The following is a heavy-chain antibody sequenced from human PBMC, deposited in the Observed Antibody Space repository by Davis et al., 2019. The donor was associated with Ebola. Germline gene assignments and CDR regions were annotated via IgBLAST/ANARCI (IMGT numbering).Heavy chain of an antibody. J-gene: IGHJ4*02. CDR1: GDSISSRNW. D-gene: IGHD3-22*01. Sequence: SETLSLTCAVSGDSISSRNWWSWVRQLPGKGLEWIGDVYHGGNTNYNPSLKSRAIISVEKSKNQFSLKLSSVTAADTAVYYCARDYYDSNGYLYYFDTWGQGTLVTVSS. CDR3: ARDYYDSNGYLYYFDT. CDR2: VYHGGNT. V-gene: IGHV4-4*02.